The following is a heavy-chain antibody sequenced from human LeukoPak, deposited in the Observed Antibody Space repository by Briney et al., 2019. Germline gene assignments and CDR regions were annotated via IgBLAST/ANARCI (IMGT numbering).Heavy chain of an antibody. V-gene: IGHV3-21*01. D-gene: IGHD3-3*01. CDR3: ARDQEGYDFWSGYTDY. Sequence: GGSLRLSCAASGFTFSSYSMNWVRQAPGRGLEWVSSISSSSSYIYYADSVKGRFTISRDNAKNSLYLQMNSLRAEDTAVYYCARDQEGYDFWSGYTDYWGQGTLVTVSS. CDR2: ISSSSSYI. J-gene: IGHJ4*02. CDR1: GFTFSSYS.